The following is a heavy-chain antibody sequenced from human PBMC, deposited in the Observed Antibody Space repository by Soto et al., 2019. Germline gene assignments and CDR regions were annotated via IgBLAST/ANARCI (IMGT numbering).Heavy chain of an antibody. CDR1: GFSFSTYA. Sequence: EVQLLESGGGLLQPGGSLRLCCAASGFSFSTYAMSWVRQAPGKGLEWVSVSSATGGSTFYADSVKGRFTGSRDNSRNTLYLQMISLRVEDTAVYYCAKDLRSSTNYCYGMDVWGQGTTVTVTS. CDR2: SSATGGST. D-gene: IGHD1-26*01. V-gene: IGHV3-23*01. J-gene: IGHJ6*02. CDR3: AKDLRSSTNYCYGMDV.